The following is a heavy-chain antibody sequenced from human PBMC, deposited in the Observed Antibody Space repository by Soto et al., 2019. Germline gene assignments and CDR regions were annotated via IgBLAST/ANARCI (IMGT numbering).Heavy chain of an antibody. V-gene: IGHV6-1*01. D-gene: IGHD6-19*01. Sequence: SQTLSLTCAISGDSVSSNSAAWNWIRQSPSRGLEWLGRTYYRSKWFNDYAVSVKSRISINPDTSKNQLSLQLNSVTPEDTAVYYCARGMGLAVPGPFDYWGQGTLVTVSS. J-gene: IGHJ4*02. CDR2: TYYRSKWFN. CDR3: ARGMGLAVPGPFDY. CDR1: GDSVSSNSAA.